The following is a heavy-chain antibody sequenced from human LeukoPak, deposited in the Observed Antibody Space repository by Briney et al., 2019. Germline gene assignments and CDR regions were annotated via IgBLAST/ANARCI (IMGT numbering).Heavy chain of an antibody. J-gene: IGHJ6*02. CDR3: ARENSSSSWPYYYYGMDV. CDR1: GFTFSSYA. V-gene: IGHV3-30-3*01. CDR2: ISYDGSNK. D-gene: IGHD6-13*01. Sequence: GGSLRLCCAASGFTFSSYAMHWVRQAPGKGLEWVAVISYDGSNKYYADSVKGRFTISRDNSKNTLYLQMNSLRAEDTAVYYCARENSSSSWPYYYYGMDVWGQGTTVTVSS.